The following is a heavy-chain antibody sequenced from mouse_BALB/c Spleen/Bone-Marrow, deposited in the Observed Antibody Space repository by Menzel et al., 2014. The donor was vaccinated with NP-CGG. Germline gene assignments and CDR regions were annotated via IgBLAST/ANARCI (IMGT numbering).Heavy chain of an antibody. CDR3: ARDGDYRYAWFSY. J-gene: IGHJ3*01. Sequence: EVQGVESGGRSVKPGGSLKLSCAASGFSFSDHYMYWVRQTPEKRLEWVATISDGGGHTYYSDSVKGRFTISRDNAKNNLYLQMSSLKSEDTAMYHCARDGDYRYAWFSYWGQGTPVTVSA. CDR2: ISDGGGHT. D-gene: IGHD2-14*01. CDR1: GFSFSDHY. V-gene: IGHV5-4*02.